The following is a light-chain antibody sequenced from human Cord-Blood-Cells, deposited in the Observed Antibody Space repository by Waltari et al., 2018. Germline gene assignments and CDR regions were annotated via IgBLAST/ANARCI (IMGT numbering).Light chain of an antibody. CDR2: DAS. CDR3: QQRSNWPPWT. V-gene: IGKV3-11*01. Sequence: EMVLTQSPATLSLSPVARATLSCRASQSVSSYLAWYQQKPGQAPRLLIYDASNRATGIPARFSGSGSGTDFTLTISSLEPEDFAVYYCQQRSNWPPWTFGQGTKVEIK. CDR1: QSVSSY. J-gene: IGKJ1*01.